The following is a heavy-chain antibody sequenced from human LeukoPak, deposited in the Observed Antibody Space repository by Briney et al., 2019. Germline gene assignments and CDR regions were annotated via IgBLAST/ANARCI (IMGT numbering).Heavy chain of an antibody. J-gene: IGHJ3*02. V-gene: IGHV3-23*01. Sequence: GGSLRLSCAASRFTFSSYAMSWVRQAPGKGLEWVSAISGSGGSTYYADSVKGRFTISRDNSKNTLYLQMNSLRAEDTAVYYCAKERGGGIVVVVAATRGAFDIWGQGTMVTVSS. CDR3: AKERGGGIVVVVAATRGAFDI. CDR2: ISGSGGST. D-gene: IGHD2-15*01. CDR1: RFTFSSYA.